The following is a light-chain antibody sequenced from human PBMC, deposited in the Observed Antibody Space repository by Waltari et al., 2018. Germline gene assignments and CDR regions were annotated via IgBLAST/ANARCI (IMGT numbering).Light chain of an antibody. CDR2: AAS. CDR1: QRISSY. Sequence: DIQMTQSPSSLTAPVGDRVTITCRASQRISSYLNWYQQKPGKAPKLLIYAASSLQSGVPSRFSGSGSGTDFTLTISSLQPEDFATYYCQQSYSTPPYSFGQGTKLEIK. V-gene: IGKV1-39*01. J-gene: IGKJ2*03. CDR3: QQSYSTPPYS.